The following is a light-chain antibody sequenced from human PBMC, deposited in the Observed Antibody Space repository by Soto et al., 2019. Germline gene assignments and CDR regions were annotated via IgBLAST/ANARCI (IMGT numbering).Light chain of an antibody. V-gene: IGLV2-8*01. Sequence: QSALTQPASVSGSPGQSITISCTGTSSDVGSYNYVSWYQQHPGKAPKLMIYEVNKRPSGVPDRFSGSKSGNTASLTVSGLQAEDEADYYCSSYAGSSNVFGTGTQLTVL. J-gene: IGLJ1*01. CDR3: SSYAGSSNV. CDR1: SSDVGSYNY. CDR2: EVN.